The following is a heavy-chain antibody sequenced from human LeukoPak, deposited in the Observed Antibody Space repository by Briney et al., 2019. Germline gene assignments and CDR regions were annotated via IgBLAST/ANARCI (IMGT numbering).Heavy chain of an antibody. Sequence: GASGKVSCKASGGTFSSYAISCVRQAPGQGLEWMGRIIPIFGIANYAQKFQGRVTITADKSTSTAYMELSSLRSEDTAVYYCARSPATKKTIYYYYGMDVWGQGTTVTVSS. D-gene: IGHD2-15*01. V-gene: IGHV1-69*04. J-gene: IGHJ6*02. CDR1: GGTFSSYA. CDR2: IIPIFGIA. CDR3: ARSPATKKTIYYYYGMDV.